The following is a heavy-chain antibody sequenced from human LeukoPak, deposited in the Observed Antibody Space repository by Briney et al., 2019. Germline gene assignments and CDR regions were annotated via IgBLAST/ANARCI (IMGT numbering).Heavy chain of an antibody. CDR2: ISSSSSYI. J-gene: IGHJ4*02. CDR1: GFTFSSYS. CDR3: ARPIAAAGTY. V-gene: IGHV3-21*01. D-gene: IGHD6-13*01. Sequence: GGSLRLSCAASGFTFSSYSMNGVRQAPGKGLEWVSSISSSSSYIYYADSVKGRFTISRDNAKNSLYLQMNSLRAEDTAVYYCARPIAAAGTYWGQGTLVTVSS.